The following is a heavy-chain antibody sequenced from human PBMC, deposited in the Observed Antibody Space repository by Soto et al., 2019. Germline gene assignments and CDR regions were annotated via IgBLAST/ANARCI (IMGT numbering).Heavy chain of an antibody. Sequence: QVQLQESGPGLVKPSETLSLTCTVSGGSISSYYWSWIRQPPGKGLEWIGYIYYSGSTNYNPSLKSRVTISVDTSKNQFSLKLSSVTAADTAVYYCARERGYSSSLKVWFDPWGQGTLVTVSS. CDR2: IYYSGST. CDR3: ARERGYSSSLKVWFDP. V-gene: IGHV4-59*01. J-gene: IGHJ5*02. D-gene: IGHD6-13*01. CDR1: GGSISSYY.